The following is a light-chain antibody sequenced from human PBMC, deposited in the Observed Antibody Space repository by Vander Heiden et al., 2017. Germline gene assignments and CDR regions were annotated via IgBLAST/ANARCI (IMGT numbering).Light chain of an antibody. CDR2: AAS. V-gene: IGKV1-39*01. Sequence: DIQMTQSPSSLSASVGDRVTITCRASQSISSYLNWYQQKPGKAPKLLIYAASSLQSGVPSRFSGSGSGTDFTLTISSLQPEDFATYYCQQSYSTPFTVGQGTXLEIK. J-gene: IGKJ5*01. CDR1: QSISSY. CDR3: QQSYSTPFT.